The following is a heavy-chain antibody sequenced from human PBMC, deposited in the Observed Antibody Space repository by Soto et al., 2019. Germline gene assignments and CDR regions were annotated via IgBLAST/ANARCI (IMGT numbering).Heavy chain of an antibody. Sequence: ASVKVSCKASGYTFTGYYMHWVRQAPGQGLEWMGWINPNSGGTNYAQKFQGRVTMTRDTSISTAYMKLSRLRSDDTAVYYCARDPNYDFWSGGYYGMDVWGQGITVTVSS. V-gene: IGHV1-2*02. CDR1: GYTFTGYY. CDR3: ARDPNYDFWSGGYYGMDV. D-gene: IGHD3-3*01. J-gene: IGHJ6*02. CDR2: INPNSGGT.